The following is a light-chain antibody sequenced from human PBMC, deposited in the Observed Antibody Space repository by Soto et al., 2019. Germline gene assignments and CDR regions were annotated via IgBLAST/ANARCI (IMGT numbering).Light chain of an antibody. CDR2: GND. CDR3: AAWDDSLNAFV. J-gene: IGLJ1*01. CDR1: SSNIGGNT. V-gene: IGLV1-44*01. Sequence: QSVLTQPPSASGTPGQRVTIPCSGSSSNIGGNTVNWYQQLPGTAPKLLIYGNDQRPSGVPDRFSGSKSGTSASLAISGLQSEDESDYYCAAWDDSLNAFVFGTGTKVTVL.